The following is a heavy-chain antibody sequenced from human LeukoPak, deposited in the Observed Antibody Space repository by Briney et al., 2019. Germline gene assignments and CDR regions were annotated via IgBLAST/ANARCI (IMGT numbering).Heavy chain of an antibody. D-gene: IGHD5-24*01. CDR2: IYYTGT. CDR3: ARVSRDGYNLFDY. Sequence: SETLSLTCTVSGGSVSDYYWSWIRQSPGKGLEWIGYIYYTGTSYNPSLKSRVTISVDTSKNQFSLKLSSVTAADTAVYYCARVSRDGYNLFDYWGQGTLVTVSS. V-gene: IGHV4-59*02. J-gene: IGHJ4*02. CDR1: GGSVSDYY.